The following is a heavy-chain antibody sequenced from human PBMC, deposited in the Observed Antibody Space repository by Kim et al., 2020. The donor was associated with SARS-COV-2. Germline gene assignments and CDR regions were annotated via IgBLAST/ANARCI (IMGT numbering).Heavy chain of an antibody. CDR3: ARGRGVDY. Sequence: GSQKDYVDSANGRFTISRDNAKNSVYLQMSSLRGEDTAVYYCARGRGVDYWGQGTLVTVSS. V-gene: IGHV3-7*04. CDR2: GSQK. J-gene: IGHJ4*02.